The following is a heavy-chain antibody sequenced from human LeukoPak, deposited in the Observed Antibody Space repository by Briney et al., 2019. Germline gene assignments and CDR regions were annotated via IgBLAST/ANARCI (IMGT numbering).Heavy chain of an antibody. V-gene: IGHV4-59*01. Sequence: SETLSLTCTVSGGSISSYYWSWIRQPPGKGLEWIGYIYYSGSTNYNPSLKSRVTISVDTSKNQFSLKLSSVTAADTAVYYCARDSPFTIFGVVAGFDIWGQGTMVTVSS. CDR1: GGSISSYY. J-gene: IGHJ3*02. D-gene: IGHD3-3*01. CDR3: ARDSPFTIFGVVAGFDI. CDR2: IYYSGST.